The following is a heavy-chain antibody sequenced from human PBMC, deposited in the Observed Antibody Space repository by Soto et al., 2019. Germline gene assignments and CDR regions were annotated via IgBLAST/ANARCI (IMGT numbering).Heavy chain of an antibody. CDR3: ARDLSRLRYFDWLLSDAFDI. V-gene: IGHV1-46*01. Sequence: QVQLVQSGAEVKKPGASVKVSCKASGYTFTSYYMHWVRQAPGQGLEWMGIINPSGGSTSYAQKFQGRVTMNRDTSTSTVYMELSSLRSEDTAVYYCARDLSRLRYFDWLLSDAFDIWGQGTMVTVSS. J-gene: IGHJ3*02. D-gene: IGHD3-9*01. CDR1: GYTFTSYY. CDR2: INPSGGST.